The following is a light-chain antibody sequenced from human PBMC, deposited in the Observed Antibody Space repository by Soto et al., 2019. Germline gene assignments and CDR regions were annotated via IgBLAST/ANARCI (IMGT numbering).Light chain of an antibody. Sequence: QSVLTQPPSASGTPGQRVTISCSGSSSNIGSNTVNWYQQLPGTAPKLLIYSNNQRPSGVPERFSGSKSGTSASLAISGLQSEDEADYYCAAWDDSLNGFVVFGGGTQLTVL. V-gene: IGLV1-44*01. CDR3: AAWDDSLNGFVV. CDR2: SNN. J-gene: IGLJ2*01. CDR1: SSNIGSNT.